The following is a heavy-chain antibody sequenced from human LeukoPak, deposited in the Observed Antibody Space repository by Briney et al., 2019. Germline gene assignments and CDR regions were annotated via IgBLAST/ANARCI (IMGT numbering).Heavy chain of an antibody. CDR2: ISYDGSNK. CDR3: AKCVGYSSSWTGVFDY. D-gene: IGHD6-13*01. CDR1: GFTFSSYG. V-gene: IGHV3-30*18. J-gene: IGHJ4*02. Sequence: PGGSLRLSCAASGFTFSSYGMHWVRQAPGKGLEWVAVISYDGSNKYYADSVKGRFTISRDNSKNTLYLQMNSLRAEDTAVYYCAKCVGYSSSWTGVFDYWGQGTLVTVSS.